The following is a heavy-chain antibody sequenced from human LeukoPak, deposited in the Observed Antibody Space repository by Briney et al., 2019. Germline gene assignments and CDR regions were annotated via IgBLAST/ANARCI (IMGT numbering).Heavy chain of an antibody. V-gene: IGHV1-69*05. CDR1: GGTFSSYA. J-gene: IGHJ6*03. CDR3: ASSNYDSKYYYYMDV. D-gene: IGHD3-3*01. Sequence: SVKVSCKASGGTFSSYAISGVRQAPGQGLEWMGGIIPIFGTANYAQKFQGRVTITTDESTSTAYMELSSLRSEDTAVYYCASSNYDSKYYYYMDVWGKGTTVTDSS. CDR2: IIPIFGTA.